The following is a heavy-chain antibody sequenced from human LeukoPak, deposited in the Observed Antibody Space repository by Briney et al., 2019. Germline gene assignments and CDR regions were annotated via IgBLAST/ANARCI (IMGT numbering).Heavy chain of an antibody. Sequence: PSETLSLTCTVSGGSISGYYWSWVRQAPGKGLEWVSAISGSGGNTYYADSVKGRFTISRDNSKNTLYLQMNSLRAEDTAVYYCAASAGPINFWGQGTLVTVSS. V-gene: IGHV3-23*01. CDR3: AASAGPINF. CDR1: GGSISGYY. J-gene: IGHJ4*02. CDR2: ISGSGGNT. D-gene: IGHD3-10*01.